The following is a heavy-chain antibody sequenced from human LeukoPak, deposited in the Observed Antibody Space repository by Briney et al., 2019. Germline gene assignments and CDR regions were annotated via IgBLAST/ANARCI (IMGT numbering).Heavy chain of an antibody. CDR1: GFTFSSYA. CDR3: AKDREQWLVRGVWYY. V-gene: IGHV3-23*01. Sequence: GGSLRLSCAASGFTFSSYAMSWVRQAPGKGLEWVSAISGSGGSTYYADSVKGRFTISRDNSKNTLYLQMNSLRAEDTAVYYCAKDREQWLVRGVWYYWGQGTLVTVSS. J-gene: IGHJ4*02. CDR2: ISGSGGST. D-gene: IGHD6-19*01.